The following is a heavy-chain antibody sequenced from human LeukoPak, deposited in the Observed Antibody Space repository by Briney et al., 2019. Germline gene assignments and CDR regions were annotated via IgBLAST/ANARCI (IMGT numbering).Heavy chain of an antibody. Sequence: PSETLSLTCTVSGGSISSYYWSWIRQPPGKGLEWIGYIYYSGSTNYNPSLKSRVTISLDTSKNQFSLKLSSVTAADTAVYYCVRPRQGYNFGSFDYWGQGTLVTVSS. CDR2: IYYSGST. CDR1: GGSISSYY. D-gene: IGHD5-18*01. CDR3: VRPRQGYNFGSFDY. V-gene: IGHV4-59*08. J-gene: IGHJ4*02.